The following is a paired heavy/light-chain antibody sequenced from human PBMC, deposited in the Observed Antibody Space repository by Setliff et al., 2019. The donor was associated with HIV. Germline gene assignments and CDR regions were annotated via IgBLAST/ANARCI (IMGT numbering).Heavy chain of an antibody. D-gene: IGHD3-3*01. V-gene: IGHV2-70*04. J-gene: IGHJ4*02. Sequence: QVTLKESGPALVKPTQTLTLTCTFSGFSLSSYGMRVSWIRQPPGKALEWLARIDWDDEKVYNTSLKTRLTISKDTSKNQVVLIMTNMDPVDTATYFCARTPRRLEYYFDYWGQGTLVTVSS. CDR1: GFSLSSYGMR. CDR3: ARTPRRLEYYFDY. CDR2: IDWDDEK.
Light chain of an antibody. J-gene: IGLJ2*01. CDR2: DVF. Sequence: QSALTQPASVSGSPGQSITISCTGTSSDVGLYSYVSWYQQHPDKAPKLMIYDVFNRPSGVSNRFSGSKSGNTASLTISGLQAEDEADYYCSSYASNSHIIFGGGTKLTVL. V-gene: IGLV2-14*01. CDR1: SSDVGLYSY. CDR3: SSYASNSHII.